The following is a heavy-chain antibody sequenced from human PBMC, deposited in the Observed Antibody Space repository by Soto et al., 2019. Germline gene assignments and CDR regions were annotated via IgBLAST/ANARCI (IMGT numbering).Heavy chain of an antibody. V-gene: IGHV4-39*01. CDR3: ARLSAVAVTGYYYYGMDV. CDR1: GGSFSSSSNY. D-gene: IGHD6-19*01. Sequence: SETLSLTCTVSGGSFSSSSNYWGWIRQPPGKGLEWIGTIYYSGSTYYNPSLKSRVTISVDTSKNQFSLKLRSVTAADTAVYYCARLSAVAVTGYYYYGMDVWGQGTTVTVSS. CDR2: IYYSGST. J-gene: IGHJ6*02.